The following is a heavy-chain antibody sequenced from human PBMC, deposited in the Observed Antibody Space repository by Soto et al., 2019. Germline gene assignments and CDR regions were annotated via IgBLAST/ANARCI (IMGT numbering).Heavy chain of an antibody. D-gene: IGHD3-3*01. CDR3: ARDGDPGYSFWSGPLGGGRFDP. CDR1: GGTFGNTA. J-gene: IGHJ5*02. CDR2: IVPMFGTA. V-gene: IGHV1-69*12. Sequence: QVQLVQSGAEVKEPGSSVNVSCKTSGGTFGNTAVTWVRQAPGQGLEWIGGIVPMFGTANYAQKFQGRVTITADESTRTANMELSSLRSDDTAVYYCARDGDPGYSFWSGPLGGGRFDPWGQGTLVTVSS.